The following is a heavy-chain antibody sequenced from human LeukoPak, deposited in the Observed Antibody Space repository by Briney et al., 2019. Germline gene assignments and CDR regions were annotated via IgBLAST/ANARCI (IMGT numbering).Heavy chain of an antibody. CDR3: ARAAYDSGGYLTL. Sequence: GGSLRLSCAASGFTFSSYGMHWVRQAPGKGLEWVAVIWYDGTNKYYADSVRGRFTISRDNSKNTLFLQMNILRAEDTAVYYCARAAYDSGGYLTLWGQGTLVAVSS. CDR1: GFTFSSYG. V-gene: IGHV3-33*01. J-gene: IGHJ4*02. D-gene: IGHD3-22*01. CDR2: IWYDGTNK.